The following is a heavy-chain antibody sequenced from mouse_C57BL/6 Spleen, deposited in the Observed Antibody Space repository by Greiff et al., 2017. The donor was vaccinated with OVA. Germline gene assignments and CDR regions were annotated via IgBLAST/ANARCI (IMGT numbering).Heavy chain of an antibody. CDR3: TRHGNYGAMDY. V-gene: IGHV6-3*01. CDR1: GFTFSNYW. J-gene: IGHJ4*01. D-gene: IGHD2-1*01. CDR2: IRLKSDNYAT. Sequence: EVQLVESGGGLVQPGGSMKLSCVASGFTFSNYWMNWVRQSPEKGLEWVAQIRLKSDNYATHYAESVKGRFTISRDDSKSSVYLQMNNLRAEDTGIYYCTRHGNYGAMDYWGQGTSVTVSS.